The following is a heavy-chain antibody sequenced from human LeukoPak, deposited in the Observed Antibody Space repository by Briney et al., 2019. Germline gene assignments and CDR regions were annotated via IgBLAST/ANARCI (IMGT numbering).Heavy chain of an antibody. CDR2: FDPEDGET. J-gene: IGHJ4*02. D-gene: IGHD3-22*01. Sequence: ASVKVSCKVSGYTLTELSMHWVRQAPGKGLEWMGGFDPEDGETIYAQKFQGRVTMTEDTSTDTAYMELSSLRSEDTAVYYCATDNEGAYYYDSNPLARWGQGTLVTVSS. CDR1: GYTLTELS. V-gene: IGHV1-24*01. CDR3: ATDNEGAYYYDSNPLAR.